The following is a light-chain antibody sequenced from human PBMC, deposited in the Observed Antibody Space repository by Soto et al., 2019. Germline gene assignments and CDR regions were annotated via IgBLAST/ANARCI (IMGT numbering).Light chain of an antibody. J-gene: IGKJ5*01. CDR3: QQLNSFPIT. CDR2: ATS. V-gene: IGKV1-9*01. CDR1: Y. Sequence: YVSWYQQQKEKAPKLLIFATSRLQTGVPSRFSGSGYGTEFNLTISSLQTEDFATYYCQQLNSFPITFGQGTRLEIK.